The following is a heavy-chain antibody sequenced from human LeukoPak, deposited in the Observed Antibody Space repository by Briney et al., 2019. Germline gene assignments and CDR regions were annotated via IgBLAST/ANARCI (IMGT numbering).Heavy chain of an antibody. J-gene: IGHJ4*02. D-gene: IGHD5-12*01. Sequence: SETLSLTCTVSGGSISSYYWSWIRQPPGKGLEWIGYIYYSGSTNYNPSLKSRVTISLDTSKNQFSLKLSSVTAADTAVYYCARKGYSGYLDYWGQGTLVTVSS. CDR1: GGSISSYY. CDR2: IYYSGST. V-gene: IGHV4-59*12. CDR3: ARKGYSGYLDY.